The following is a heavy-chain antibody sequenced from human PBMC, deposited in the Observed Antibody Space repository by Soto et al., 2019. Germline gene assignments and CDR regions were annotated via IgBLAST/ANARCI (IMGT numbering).Heavy chain of an antibody. J-gene: IGHJ4*02. V-gene: IGHV3-64D*06. Sequence: GGSLRLSCSASGFTFSSYAMHWVRQAPGKGLEYVSAISSNGGSTYYADSVKGRFTISRDNSKNTLYLQMSSLRAEDTAVYYCVKVEMATTTDYCGQGTLVTLSS. CDR1: GFTFSSYA. CDR3: VKVEMATTTDY. CDR2: ISSNGGST. D-gene: IGHD1-1*01.